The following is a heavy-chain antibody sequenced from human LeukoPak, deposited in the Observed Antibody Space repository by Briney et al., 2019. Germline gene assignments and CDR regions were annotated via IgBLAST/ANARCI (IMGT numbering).Heavy chain of an antibody. J-gene: IGHJ3*02. CDR2: INSVGSGT. V-gene: IGHV3-74*01. Sequence: GGSLRHSRAPSGFTLRYYWLHGVRPAPPKGPVWVSRINSVGSGTLYAHSPKGRFTLSRDNAKNTLYLQMNSRRAEDTAVYYCGIHPAFDIWGQGTMVTGSS. CDR3: GIHPAFDI. CDR1: GFTLRYYW.